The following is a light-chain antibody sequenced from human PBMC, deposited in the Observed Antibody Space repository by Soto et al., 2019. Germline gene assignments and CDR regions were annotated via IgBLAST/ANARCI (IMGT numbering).Light chain of an antibody. CDR2: GTS. CDR3: QQSGASPWT. V-gene: IGKV3-20*01. CDR1: QVIGSNF. J-gene: IGKJ1*01. Sequence: EIVLTQSPGTLSLSPGERATLSCRASQVIGSNFFGWYQHKPGQAPRLLIYGTSSRSTGISDRFSGSGSGAVFTLLIDILEPEDSAVYYCQQSGASPWTFGQGTNIEIK.